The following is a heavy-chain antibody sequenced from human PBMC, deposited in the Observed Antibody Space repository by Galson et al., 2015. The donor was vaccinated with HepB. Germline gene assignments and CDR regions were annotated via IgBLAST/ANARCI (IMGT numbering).Heavy chain of an antibody. CDR2: IYTSGST. CDR1: GGSISSGSYY. Sequence: QVQLQESGPGLVKPSQTLSLTCTVSGGSISSGSYYWSWIRQPAGKGLEWIGRIYTSGSTNYNPSLKSRVTMSVDTSKNQFSLKLSSVTAADTAVYYCARSHRGSSTHYYYYMDVWGKGTTVTVSS. V-gene: IGHV4-61*02. D-gene: IGHD2-2*01. CDR3: ARSHRGSSTHYYYYMDV. J-gene: IGHJ6*03.